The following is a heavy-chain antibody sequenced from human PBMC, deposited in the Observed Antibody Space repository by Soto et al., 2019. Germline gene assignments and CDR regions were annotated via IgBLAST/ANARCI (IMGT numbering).Heavy chain of an antibody. V-gene: IGHV3-30-3*01. D-gene: IGHD3-22*01. CDR3: ARVDSSGKNYYYYGMDV. CDR1: GFTFSSYA. CDR2: ISYDGSNK. J-gene: IGHJ6*02. Sequence: QVQLMESGGGVVQPGRSLRLSCAASGFTFSSYAMHWVRQAPGKGLEWVAVISYDGSNKYYADSVKGRFTISRDNSKNTLYLQMDSLRAEDTAVYYCARVDSSGKNYYYYGMDVWGQGTTVTVSS.